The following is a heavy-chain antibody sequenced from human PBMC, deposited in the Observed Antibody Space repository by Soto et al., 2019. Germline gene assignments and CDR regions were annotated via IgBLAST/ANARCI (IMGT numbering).Heavy chain of an antibody. CDR1: GYTFTNSA. V-gene: IGHV1-3*01. J-gene: IGHJ4*02. Sequence: ASVKVSCKASGYTFTNSAIHWVRQAPGQRLEWMGWIDAANGNTKYSQKFQGRVTITRDTSASTAYMELSSLRSEDTAVYYCARDQGLCSGGSCWGYFDYWGQGTLVTVSS. D-gene: IGHD2-15*01. CDR3: ARDQGLCSGGSCWGYFDY. CDR2: IDAANGNT.